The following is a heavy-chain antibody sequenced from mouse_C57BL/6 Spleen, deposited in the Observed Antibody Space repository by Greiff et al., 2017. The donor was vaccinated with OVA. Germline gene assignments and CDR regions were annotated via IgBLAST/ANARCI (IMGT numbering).Heavy chain of an antibody. V-gene: IGHV1-26*01. J-gene: IGHJ4*01. CDR1: GYTFTDYY. Sequence: VQLQQSGPELVKPGASVKISCKASGYTFTDYYMNWVKQSHGKSLEWIGDINPNNGGTSYNQKFKGKATLTVDKSSSTAYMELRSLTSEDSAVYYCASRGLYYAMDYWGQGTSVTVSS. CDR2: INPNNGGT. CDR3: ASRGLYYAMDY.